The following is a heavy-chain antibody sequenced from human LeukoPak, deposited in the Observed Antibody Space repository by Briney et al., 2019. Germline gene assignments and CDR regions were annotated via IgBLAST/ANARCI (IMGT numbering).Heavy chain of an antibody. CDR2: ISFDGSEE. Sequence: PGGSLRLSCAASGFTFSSHAMHWIRQTPDKRLEWVAVISFDGSEEHYGDSVRGRFHISRDNSNNTLFLQMNSLRPEGTAVYYCARGEVIVVITPWYFDLWGRGTLVTVSS. CDR3: ARGEVIVVITPWYFDL. CDR1: GFTFSSHA. V-gene: IGHV3-30*04. D-gene: IGHD3-22*01. J-gene: IGHJ2*01.